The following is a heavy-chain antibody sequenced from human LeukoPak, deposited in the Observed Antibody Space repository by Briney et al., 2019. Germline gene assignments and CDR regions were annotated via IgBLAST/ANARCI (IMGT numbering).Heavy chain of an antibody. CDR3: ARDDYGDYVRVALDY. V-gene: IGHV3-21*01. Sequence: PGGSLRLSCAASGFTFSSYSMNWVRQAPGKGLEWVSSISSSSSYIYYADSVKGRFTISRDNAKNSLYLQMNSLRAEDTAVYYCARDDYGDYVRVALDYWGQGALVTVSS. CDR1: GFTFSSYS. J-gene: IGHJ4*02. CDR2: ISSSSSYI. D-gene: IGHD4-17*01.